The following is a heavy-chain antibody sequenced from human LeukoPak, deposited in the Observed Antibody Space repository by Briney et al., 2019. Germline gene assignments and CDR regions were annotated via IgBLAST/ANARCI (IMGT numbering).Heavy chain of an antibody. Sequence: GGSLRLSCAASGFTFSSYAMHWVRQAPGKGLEWVAVISYDGSNKYYADSVKGRFTISRDNSKNTLYLQMNSLRAEDTAVYYCAAMYGSGWYGCYWGQGTLVTVSS. CDR3: AAMYGSGWYGCY. V-gene: IGHV3-30*04. J-gene: IGHJ4*02. D-gene: IGHD6-19*01. CDR2: ISYDGSNK. CDR1: GFTFSSYA.